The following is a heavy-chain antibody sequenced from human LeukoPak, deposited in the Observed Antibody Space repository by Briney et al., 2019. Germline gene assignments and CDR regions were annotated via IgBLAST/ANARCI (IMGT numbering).Heavy chain of an antibody. CDR2: IAFDDTDR. V-gene: IGHV3-30*04. Sequence: PGGSLRLSCAASGFIFGDHAMHWVRQAPGKGLEWVAAIAFDDTDRYYIDSVKGRFTISRDDSKNTLYLHMTSLRAEDTAVYYCTNSDDYGDYWGQGTLVTVSS. CDR3: TNSDDYGDY. J-gene: IGHJ4*02. CDR1: GFIFGDHA.